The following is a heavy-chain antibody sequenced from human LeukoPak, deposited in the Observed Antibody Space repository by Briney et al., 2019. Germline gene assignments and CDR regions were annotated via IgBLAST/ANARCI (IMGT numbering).Heavy chain of an antibody. J-gene: IGHJ4*02. V-gene: IGHV1-18*01. CDR1: GCTFTSYG. D-gene: IGHD1-14*01. Sequence: ASVKVSCKASGCTFTSYGISWVRQAPGQGLEWMGWISAYNGNTNYAQKLQGRVTMTTDTSTSTAYMELRSLRSDYTAVYYCARVGRTRKLFDYWGQGTLVTVSS. CDR3: ARVGRTRKLFDY. CDR2: ISAYNGNT.